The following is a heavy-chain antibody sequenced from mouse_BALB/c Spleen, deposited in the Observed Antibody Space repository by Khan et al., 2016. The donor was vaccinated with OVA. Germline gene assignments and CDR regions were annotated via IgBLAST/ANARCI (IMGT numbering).Heavy chain of an antibody. J-gene: IGHJ2*01. V-gene: IGHV1S137*01. CDR3: ARPAYDGYYDY. CDR2: ISTYSGNT. Sequence: QVQLQQSGPELVRPGVSVKISCKGSGYTFTDYAMYWVKQSHAKSLEWIGLISTYSGNTNYNQKFKGKATMTVDKSSSTAYMELARLTSEDSAIYYCARPAYDGYYDYWGQGTTPTVSS. D-gene: IGHD2-3*01. CDR1: GYTFTDYA.